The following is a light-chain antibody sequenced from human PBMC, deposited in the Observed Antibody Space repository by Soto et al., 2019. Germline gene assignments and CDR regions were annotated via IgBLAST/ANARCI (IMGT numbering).Light chain of an antibody. CDR3: QQRANWPPYT. CDR1: QSVSIY. Sequence: EIVLTQSPATQSLSPGERATLSCRTSQSVSIYLAWYQQKPGQAPRLLIYDASNRATGIPARFSGSGSGTDFTLTISSLEPEDFAVYYCQQRANWPPYTFGQGTKLEI. V-gene: IGKV3-11*01. J-gene: IGKJ2*01. CDR2: DAS.